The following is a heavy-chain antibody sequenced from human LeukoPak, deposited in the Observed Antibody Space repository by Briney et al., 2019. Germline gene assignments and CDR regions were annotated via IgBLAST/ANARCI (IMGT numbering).Heavy chain of an antibody. CDR2: IYYSGST. J-gene: IGHJ4*02. V-gene: IGHV4-59*01. CDR1: GGSISSYY. D-gene: IGHD6-19*01. Sequence: SETLSLTCTVSGGSISSYYWSWIRQPPGKGLEWIGYIYYSGSTNYNPSLKSRVTISVDTSKNQFSLKLSSVTAADTAVYYCARGGGQWLAYFDYWGQGTLVTVSS. CDR3: ARGGGQWLAYFDY.